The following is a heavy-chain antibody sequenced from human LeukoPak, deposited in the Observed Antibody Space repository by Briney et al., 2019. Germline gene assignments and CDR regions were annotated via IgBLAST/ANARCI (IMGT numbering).Heavy chain of an antibody. CDR3: AREEGTLFGP. CDR2: ISSSSNSI. CDR1: GFTFSSYI. D-gene: IGHD3-3*01. Sequence: SGGSLRLPCAASGFTFSSYIMTWVRQAPGKGLEWVSSISSSSNSIYYADSLKGRFTISRDNAKNSLYLQMNSLRAEDTAVYYCAREEGTLFGPWGQGTLVTVSS. V-gene: IGHV3-21*01. J-gene: IGHJ5*02.